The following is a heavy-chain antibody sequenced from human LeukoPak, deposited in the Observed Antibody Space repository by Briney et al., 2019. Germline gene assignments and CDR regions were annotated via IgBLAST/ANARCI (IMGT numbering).Heavy chain of an antibody. CDR2: ISSSSSYI. CDR3: AKAATFYYGSDL. Sequence: GGSLRLSCAASGFTFSSYSMNWVRQAPGKGLEWVSSISSSSSYIYYADSVKGRFTISRDNAKNSLYLQMNSLRAEDTALYYCAKAATFYYGSDLWGRGILVAVSS. V-gene: IGHV3-21*04. D-gene: IGHD3-10*01. J-gene: IGHJ4*02. CDR1: GFTFSSYS.